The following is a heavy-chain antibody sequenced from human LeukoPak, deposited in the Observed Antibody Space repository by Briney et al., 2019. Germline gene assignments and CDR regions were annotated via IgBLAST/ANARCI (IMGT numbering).Heavy chain of an antibody. D-gene: IGHD6-13*01. V-gene: IGHV3-23*01. CDR1: GFTFSSYA. Sequence: GGSLRLSCAASGFTFSSYAMSWVRQAPGKGLEWVSAISGSGDSTYYGDSVKGRFTISRDNSKNTLNLQMNSLRAEDTAVYYCAKTRPLDSSSWSHGDYWGQGTLVTVSS. CDR2: ISGSGDST. J-gene: IGHJ4*02. CDR3: AKTRPLDSSSWSHGDY.